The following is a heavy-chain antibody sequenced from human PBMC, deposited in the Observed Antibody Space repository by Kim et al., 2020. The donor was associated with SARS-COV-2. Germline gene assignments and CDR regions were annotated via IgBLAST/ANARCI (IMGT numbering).Heavy chain of an antibody. J-gene: IGHJ6*02. CDR1: GGSVSSGSYY. CDR2: IYYSGST. D-gene: IGHD1-26*01. Sequence: SETLSLTCTVSGGSVSSGSYYWSWIRQPPGKGLEWIGYIYYSGSTNYNPSLKSRVTISVDTSKNQFSLKLSSVTAADTAVYYCARESQGSYKDYYYYGMDVWGQGTTVTVSS. V-gene: IGHV4-61*01. CDR3: ARESQGSYKDYYYYGMDV.